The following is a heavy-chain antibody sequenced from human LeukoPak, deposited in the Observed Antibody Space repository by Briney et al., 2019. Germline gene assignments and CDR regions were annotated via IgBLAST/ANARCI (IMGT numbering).Heavy chain of an antibody. CDR1: GGSISSYY. Sequence: SETLCLTCTVSGGSISSYYWSWIRQPPWKGLEWIGYIYYSGSTNYNPSLKSRVTISLDTSKNQFSLKLSSVTAADTAVYYCARTPFPRTDFDYWGQGIRVTVSS. CDR3: ARTPFPRTDFDY. D-gene: IGHD1-14*01. J-gene: IGHJ4*02. CDR2: IYYSGST. V-gene: IGHV4-59*08.